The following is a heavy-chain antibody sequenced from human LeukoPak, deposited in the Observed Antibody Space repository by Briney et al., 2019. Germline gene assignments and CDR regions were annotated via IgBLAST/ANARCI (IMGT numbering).Heavy chain of an antibody. V-gene: IGHV1-69*04. CDR1: GGTFSSYA. CDR3: ARDSDIVVVPAAKDYYYYGMDV. J-gene: IGHJ6*02. CDR2: IIPILGIA. Sequence: ASVKVSCKASGGTFSSYAISWVRQAPGQGVEWMGRIIPILGIANYAQKFQGRVTITADKSTSTAYMELSSLRSKDTAVYYCARDSDIVVVPAAKDYYYYGMDVWGQGTTVTVSS. D-gene: IGHD2-2*01.